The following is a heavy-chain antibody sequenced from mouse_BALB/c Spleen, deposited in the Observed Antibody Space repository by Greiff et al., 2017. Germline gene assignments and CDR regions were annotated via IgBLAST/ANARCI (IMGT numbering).Heavy chain of an antibody. V-gene: IGHV5-9-4*01. J-gene: IGHJ4*01. CDR1: GFTFSSYA. CDR2: ISSGGSYT. D-gene: IGHD1-1*01. Sequence: EVKLVESGGGLVKPGGSLKLSCAASGFTFSSYAMSWVRQSPEKRLEWVAEISSGGSYTYYPDTVTGRFTISRDNAKNTLYLEMSSLRSEDTAMYYCARDRAYGSQAYYAMDYWGQGTSVTVSS. CDR3: ARDRAYGSQAYYAMDY.